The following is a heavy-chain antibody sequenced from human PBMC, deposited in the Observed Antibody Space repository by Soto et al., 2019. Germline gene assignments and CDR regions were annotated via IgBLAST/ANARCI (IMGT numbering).Heavy chain of an antibody. CDR3: ARDQDFWSGYYVYAFDI. V-gene: IGHV3-30*03. J-gene: IGHJ3*02. CDR1: GFTFSSYG. D-gene: IGHD3-3*01. CDR2: ISYDGSNK. Sequence: GGSLRLSCASSGFTFSSYGMHLVRQAPGKGLEWVAVISYDGSNKYYADSVKGRFTISRDNSKNTLYLQMNSLTAEDTAVYYCARDQDFWSGYYVYAFDIWGQGTMVTVSS.